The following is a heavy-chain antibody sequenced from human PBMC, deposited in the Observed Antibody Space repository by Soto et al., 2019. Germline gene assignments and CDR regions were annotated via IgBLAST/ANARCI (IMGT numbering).Heavy chain of an antibody. V-gene: IGHV4-61*01. D-gene: IGHD6-19*01. Sequence: QVQLQESGPGLVKPSETLSLTCTVSGGSVSSCSYYWSWIRQPPGKGLEWIGYIYYSGCTNYNPSLKSRVTVSVDTAKNQFSLKLSSVTAADTAVYYCASSMRGASSGWYDDAFDIWGQGTMVTVSS. CDR2: IYYSGCT. J-gene: IGHJ3*02. CDR1: GGSVSSCSYY. CDR3: ASSMRGASSGWYDDAFDI.